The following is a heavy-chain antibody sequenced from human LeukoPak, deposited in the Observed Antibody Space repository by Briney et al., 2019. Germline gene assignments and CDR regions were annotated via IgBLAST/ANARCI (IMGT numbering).Heavy chain of an antibody. V-gene: IGHV3-48*01. CDR1: GFTFSSYS. CDR2: ISSSSSTI. J-gene: IGHJ4*02. CDR3: ARAYYGSGKMGGYFDY. Sequence: TGGSLRLSCAASGFTFSSYSMNWVRQAPGKGLEWVSYISSSSSTIYYADSVKGRFTISRDNSKNTLYLQMNSLRAEDTAVYYCARAYYGSGKMGGYFDYWGQGTLVTVSS. D-gene: IGHD3-10*01.